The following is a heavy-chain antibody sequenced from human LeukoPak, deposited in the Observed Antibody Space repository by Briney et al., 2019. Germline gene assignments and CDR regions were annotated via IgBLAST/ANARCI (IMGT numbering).Heavy chain of an antibody. J-gene: IGHJ3*02. D-gene: IGHD3-16*01. Sequence: PGRSLRLSCAASGFTFSSYAMHWVRQAPGKGLEWVAVISYDGSNKYYADSVKGRFTISRDNSKNTLYLQMNSLRAEDTAVYYCASALTGDPWTFDIWGQGTMVTVSS. V-gene: IGHV3-30*04. CDR2: ISYDGSNK. CDR1: GFTFSSYA. CDR3: ASALTGDPWTFDI.